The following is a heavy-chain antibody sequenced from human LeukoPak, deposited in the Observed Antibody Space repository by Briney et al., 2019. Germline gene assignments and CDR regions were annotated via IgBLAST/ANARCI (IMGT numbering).Heavy chain of an antibody. J-gene: IGHJ4*02. CDR3: ARDRIKSGSYYFDY. V-gene: IGHV3-48*01. D-gene: IGHD1-26*01. CDR1: AFTFSDYS. CDR2: ISGRSSTI. Sequence: PGGSLRLSCAASAFTFSDYSMNWVRQAPGKGLEWVSYISGRSSTIYYADSVKGRFTISRDNAKNSMYLQMNSLRAEDTAVYYCARDRIKSGSYYFDYWGQGPLVTVSS.